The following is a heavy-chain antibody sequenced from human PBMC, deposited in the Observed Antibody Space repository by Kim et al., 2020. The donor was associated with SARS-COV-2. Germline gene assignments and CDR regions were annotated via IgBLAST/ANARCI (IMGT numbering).Heavy chain of an antibody. D-gene: IGHD3-10*01. J-gene: IGHJ3*02. CDR3: ARDRYYYGSGSYYKLIDI. CDR2: ISAYNGNT. CDR1: GYTFTSYG. Sequence: ASVKVSCKASGYTFTSYGMSWVRQAPGQGLEWMGWISAYNGNTNYAQKLQGRVTMTTDTSTSTAYMELRSLRSDDTAVYYCARDRYYYGSGSYYKLIDIWGQGTMVTVSS. V-gene: IGHV1-18*01.